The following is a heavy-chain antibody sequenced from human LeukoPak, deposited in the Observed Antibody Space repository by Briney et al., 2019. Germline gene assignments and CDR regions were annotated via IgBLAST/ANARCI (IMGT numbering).Heavy chain of an antibody. D-gene: IGHD1-26*01. V-gene: IGHV4-34*01. Sequence: SETLSLTCAVYGGSFSGYYWSWIRQPPGKGLEWIGEINHSGSTNYNPSLKSRVTISVDTSKNQFSLKLSSVTAADTAVYYCATGLKRGSYAYWGQGTLVTVSS. CDR2: INHSGST. J-gene: IGHJ4*02. CDR1: GGSFSGYY. CDR3: ATGLKRGSYAY.